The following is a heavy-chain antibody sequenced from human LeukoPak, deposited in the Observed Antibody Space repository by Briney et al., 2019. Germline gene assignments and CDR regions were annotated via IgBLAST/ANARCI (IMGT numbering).Heavy chain of an antibody. Sequence: SETLSLTCAVSGYSISSGYYWGWIRQPPGKGLDWIGSIYHSGSTYYNPSLKSRVTISVDTSKNQFSLKLSSVTAADTAVYYCARVVFGYVAARDHFDYWGQGTLVTVSS. CDR2: IYHSGST. V-gene: IGHV4-38-2*01. J-gene: IGHJ4*02. D-gene: IGHD6-6*01. CDR1: GYSISSGYY. CDR3: ARVVFGYVAARDHFDY.